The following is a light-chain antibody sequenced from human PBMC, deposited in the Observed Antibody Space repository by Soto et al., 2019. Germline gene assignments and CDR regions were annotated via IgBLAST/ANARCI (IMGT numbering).Light chain of an antibody. CDR1: TSNIGAGYG. J-gene: IGLJ2*01. CDR2: DNT. CDR3: QTYDRNLGGSI. Sequence: QPVLTQPPSVSGAPGQRVTISCSGTTSNIGAGYGVHWYQKSPGTAPRLLIYDNTNRPSGVPDRFSGSKSGTSVSLATTGLQTEDESDYYCQTYDRNLGGSIFGGGTKVTVL. V-gene: IGLV1-40*01.